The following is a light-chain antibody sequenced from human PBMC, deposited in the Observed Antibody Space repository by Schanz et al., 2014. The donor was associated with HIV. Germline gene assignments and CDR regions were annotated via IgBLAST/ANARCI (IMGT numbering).Light chain of an antibody. CDR1: SSDVGGYNY. J-gene: IGLJ2*01. Sequence: QSVLTQPASVSGSPGQSITISCTGTSSDVGGYNYVSWYQQHPGKAPKLMIYEVDKRPSGVPDRFSGSKSGNTASLTVSGLQAEDEADYYCSSYAGSLPLVFGGGTKVTVL. CDR2: EVD. V-gene: IGLV2-8*01. CDR3: SSYAGSLPLV.